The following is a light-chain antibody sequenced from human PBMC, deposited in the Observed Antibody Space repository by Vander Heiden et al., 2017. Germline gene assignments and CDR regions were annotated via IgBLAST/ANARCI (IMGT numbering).Light chain of an antibody. V-gene: IGLV2-14*03. J-gene: IGLJ2*01. CDR3: SSYRDSSTVV. CDR1: NRDIGSYNF. CDR2: EVT. Sequence: QSALTQPASVSGSPGQSITISCTGTNRDIGSYNFVSWYQQHPGRAPKLLIYEVTNRPSGVYNRFSGSKSGNTASLTVSGLQAEDEADYYCSSYRDSSTVVFGGGTKLTV.